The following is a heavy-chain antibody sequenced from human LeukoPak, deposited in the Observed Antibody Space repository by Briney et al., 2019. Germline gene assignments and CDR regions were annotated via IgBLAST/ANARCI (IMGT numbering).Heavy chain of an antibody. CDR2: ISSSSSYI. CDR1: GFTFSSYS. J-gene: IGHJ4*02. D-gene: IGHD3/OR15-3a*01. Sequence: GGSLILSCAASGFTFSSYSMNWVRQAPGKGLEWVSSISSSSSYIYYADSLKGRFTISRDNAKNSLYLQMNSLRAEDTAVYYCASVPFDFWTSYYFDYWGQGALVTVSS. CDR3: ASVPFDFWTSYYFDY. V-gene: IGHV3-21*01.